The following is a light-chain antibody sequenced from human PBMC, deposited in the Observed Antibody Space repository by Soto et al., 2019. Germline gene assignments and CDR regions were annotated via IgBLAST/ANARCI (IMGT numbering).Light chain of an antibody. J-gene: IGKJ1*01. CDR1: QSVGTY. Sequence: EIVLTQSPATLSLSPGERATLSCRASQSVGTYFAWYQQKPGQAPRLLIYDASNRATGIPARFSGSGSGTDFTLTISSLEPEDFAVYYCQQRSSWPLTFGQGTKVEIK. V-gene: IGKV3-11*01. CDR3: QQRSSWPLT. CDR2: DAS.